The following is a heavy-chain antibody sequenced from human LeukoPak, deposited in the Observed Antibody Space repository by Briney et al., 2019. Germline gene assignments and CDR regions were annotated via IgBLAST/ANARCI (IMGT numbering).Heavy chain of an antibody. CDR1: VYTVSRGYY. Sequence: SETLSLTCAVSVYTVSRGYYWGWIRKPPGKGLEWIGSINHSGSTYYNPSLKSQVAISVDTSKNQSSLKLSSVTAADTAVYYCARRAGQTVSWGAFDIWGQGTMVTVSS. CDR2: INHSGST. CDR3: ARRAGQTVSWGAFDI. J-gene: IGHJ3*02. D-gene: IGHD3-16*01. V-gene: IGHV4-38-2*01.